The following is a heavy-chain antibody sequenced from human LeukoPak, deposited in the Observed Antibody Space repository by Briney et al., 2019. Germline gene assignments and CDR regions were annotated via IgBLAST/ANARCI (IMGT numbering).Heavy chain of an antibody. CDR1: GYTFTSYY. CDR3: ATDSSGWHDY. D-gene: IGHD6-19*01. CDR2: INPSGGST. Sequence: ASVKVSCKSSGYTFTSYYMYWVRQAPGQGLEWMGIINPSGGSTSYAQKFQGRVTMTRDTSTSTAYMELRSLRSDDTAVYYCATDSSGWHDYWGQGTLVTVSS. J-gene: IGHJ4*02. V-gene: IGHV1-46*01.